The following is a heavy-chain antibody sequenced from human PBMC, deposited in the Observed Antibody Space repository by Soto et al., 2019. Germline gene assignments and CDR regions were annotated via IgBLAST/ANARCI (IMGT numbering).Heavy chain of an antibody. D-gene: IGHD5-18*01. V-gene: IGHV1-69*12. CDR3: ARGGYSYGYNFDY. CDR2: FIPIFGTA. Sequence: QVQLVQSGAEVKKPGSSVKVSCKASGGTFSSYAISWVRQAPGQGLEWMGGFIPIFGTANYAQKFHGRVTITADEFTSTAYMELSSLRSEDTAVYYCARGGYSYGYNFDYWGQGTLVTVSS. CDR1: GGTFSSYA. J-gene: IGHJ4*02.